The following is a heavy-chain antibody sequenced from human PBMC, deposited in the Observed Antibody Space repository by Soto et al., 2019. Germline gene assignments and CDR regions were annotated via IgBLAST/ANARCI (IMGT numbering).Heavy chain of an antibody. V-gene: IGHV4-31*03. Sequence: TLSLTCTVSGGSISSGGYYWSWIRQQPGKGLEWIGYIYYSGSTYYNPSLKSRVTISVDTSKNQFSLKLSSVTAADTAVYYCARERYCSGGSCWWFDPWGQGTLVTVSS. CDR2: IYYSGST. D-gene: IGHD2-15*01. CDR1: GGSISSGGYY. CDR3: ARERYCSGGSCWWFDP. J-gene: IGHJ5*02.